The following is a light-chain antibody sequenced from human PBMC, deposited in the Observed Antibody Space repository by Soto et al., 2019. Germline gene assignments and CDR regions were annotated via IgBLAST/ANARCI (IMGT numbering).Light chain of an antibody. CDR3: AAWDDSLNGVV. CDR1: SSNIGNNA. CDR2: YDD. V-gene: IGLV1-36*01. J-gene: IGLJ2*01. Sequence: QAVVTQPPSVSEAPRQRVTISCSGSSSNIGNNAVNWYQQLPGKAPKLLIYYDDLLPSGVSDRFSGSKSGTSASLAISGPQSEDEADYYCAAWDDSLNGVVFGGGTQLTVL.